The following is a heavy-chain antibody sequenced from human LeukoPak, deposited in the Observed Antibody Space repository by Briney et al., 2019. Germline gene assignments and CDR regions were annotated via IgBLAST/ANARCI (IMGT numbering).Heavy chain of an antibody. Sequence: PSETLSLTCTVSGDSISRGRYYWSWVRQPAGKELEWIGRIYASGKTDYNPYTPSLKSRVAMSLGTSKNQVSLYLTSVTAADTAMYFCARSFSEKFYFESWGQGTLVTVSS. CDR2: IYASGKT. J-gene: IGHJ4*02. V-gene: IGHV4-61*02. CDR3: ARSFSEKFYFES. D-gene: IGHD1-26*01. CDR1: GDSISRGRYY.